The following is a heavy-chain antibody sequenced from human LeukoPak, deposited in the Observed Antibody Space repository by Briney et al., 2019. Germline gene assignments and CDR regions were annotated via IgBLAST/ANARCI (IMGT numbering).Heavy chain of an antibody. CDR3: AREPLAVAGPPYFQH. CDR1: GFTFSTYS. V-gene: IGHV3-48*04. CDR2: ISSSSSTI. D-gene: IGHD6-19*01. J-gene: IGHJ1*01. Sequence: GGSLRLSCAASGFTFSTYSMNWVRQAPGKGLEWVSYISSSSSTIYYADSVKGRFTISRDNAKNSLYLQMNSLRAEDTAVYYCAREPLAVAGPPYFQHWGQGTLVTVSS.